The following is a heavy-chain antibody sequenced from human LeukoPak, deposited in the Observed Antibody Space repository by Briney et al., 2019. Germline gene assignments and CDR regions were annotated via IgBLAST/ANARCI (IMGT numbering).Heavy chain of an antibody. CDR1: GYSFTNYW. J-gene: IGHJ5*02. Sequence: GESLKISCKGSGYSFTNYWIGWVRQMPGKGLEWMGIIYPGDSDTRYSPSFQGQVTISADKSINTAYLQWSSLKASDTAIYYCVRRDITSRYVVWFDPWGQGTPVTVSS. CDR3: VRRDITSRYVVWFDP. CDR2: IYPGDSDT. D-gene: IGHD2-2*01. V-gene: IGHV5-51*01.